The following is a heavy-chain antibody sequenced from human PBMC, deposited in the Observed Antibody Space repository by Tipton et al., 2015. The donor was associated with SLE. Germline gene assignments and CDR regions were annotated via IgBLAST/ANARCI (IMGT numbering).Heavy chain of an antibody. V-gene: IGHV3-23*03. D-gene: IGHD2-15*01. Sequence: SLRLSCAGSGFIFSTSVMSWVRQAPGMGLEWVSVIYSTGNTNYAASVKGRFTISRDNSKNTLYLQMNSLRTEDTAVYYCAKDHDSPRQNVVVGGATPGENWFDPWGQGTLVTVSS. J-gene: IGHJ5*02. CDR1: GFIFSTSV. CDR2: IYSTGNT. CDR3: AKDHDSPRQNVVVGGATPGENWFDP.